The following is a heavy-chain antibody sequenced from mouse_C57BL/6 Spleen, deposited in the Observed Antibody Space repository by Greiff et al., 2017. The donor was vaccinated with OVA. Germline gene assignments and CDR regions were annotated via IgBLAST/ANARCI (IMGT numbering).Heavy chain of an antibody. D-gene: IGHD1-1*01. V-gene: IGHV15-2*01. Sequence: QVQLKESGSELRSPGSSVKLSCKDFDSEVFPIAYMSWVRQKPGHGFEWIGGILPSIGRTIYGEKFEDKATLDADTLSNTAYLELNSLTSEDSAIYYCARRDGSSYRGNWYFDVWGTGTTVTVSS. CDR1: DSEVFPIAY. CDR2: ILPSIGRT. J-gene: IGHJ1*03. CDR3: ARRDGSSYRGNWYFDV.